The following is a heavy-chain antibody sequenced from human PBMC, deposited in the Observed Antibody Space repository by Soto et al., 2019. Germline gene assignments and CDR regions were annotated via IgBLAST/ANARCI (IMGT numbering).Heavy chain of an antibody. J-gene: IGHJ6*02. V-gene: IGHV1-3*01. CDR2: INAGNGNT. CDR3: ARLIVLGYGMDV. CDR1: GYTFTSYA. D-gene: IGHD2-2*01. Sequence: ASVKVSCKASGYTFTSYAMHWVRQAPGQRLEWMGWINAGNGNTKYSQKFQGRVTITRDTSASTAYMELSSLRSEDTAVYYCARLIVLGYGMDVWGQGTTVTVSS.